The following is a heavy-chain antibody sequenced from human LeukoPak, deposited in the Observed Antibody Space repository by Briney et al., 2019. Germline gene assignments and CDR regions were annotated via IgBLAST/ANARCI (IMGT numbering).Heavy chain of an antibody. J-gene: IGHJ4*02. CDR2: INPYNGNT. CDR3: ARAVDYYDSGNYFNAPFDY. D-gene: IGHD3-10*01. V-gene: IGHV1-18*01. CDR1: GYTFKTNG. Sequence: GASVKLSCKTSGYTFKTNGISWVRQAPGQGLEWVGWINPYNGNTKSAQKIRGRVTMTTDRSTTTAYLELMSLRFDDTAVYYCARAVDYYDSGNYFNAPFDYWGQGTLVTVSS.